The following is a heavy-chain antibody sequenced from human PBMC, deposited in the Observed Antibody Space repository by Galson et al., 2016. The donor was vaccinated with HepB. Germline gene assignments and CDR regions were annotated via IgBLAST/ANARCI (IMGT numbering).Heavy chain of an antibody. CDR3: AKGAYYDSRPEHDAFDI. D-gene: IGHD3-16*01. J-gene: IGHJ3*02. CDR1: GFTFSSFA. CDR2: ISSAGTYE. V-gene: IGHV3-30*18. Sequence: SLRLSCAASGFTFSSFAMHWVRQAPGKGLEWVAVISSAGTYEYYEDSVKGRFTLSRDNSKNTLSLQVNSLRPEDTAVYYCAKGAYYDSRPEHDAFDIWGQGTMVTVSS.